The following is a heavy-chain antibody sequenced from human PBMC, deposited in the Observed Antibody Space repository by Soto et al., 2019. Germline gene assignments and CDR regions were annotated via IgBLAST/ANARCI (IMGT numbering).Heavy chain of an antibody. V-gene: IGHV1-18*01. D-gene: IGHD3-16*01. J-gene: IGHJ4*02. CDR2: IGAHRGNT. CDR1: GDTYSNYG. CDR3: ARDREQGDRKYCDS. Sequence: QVYLVQSGVEVKNPGASVKVSCKASGDTYSNYGISWVRQAPAQGLEWMGWIGAHRGNTNYAQKFRGRVTMTTDTATRTVYMELRNLREDATAVYYCARDREQGDRKYCDSWGQGTLVIVSS.